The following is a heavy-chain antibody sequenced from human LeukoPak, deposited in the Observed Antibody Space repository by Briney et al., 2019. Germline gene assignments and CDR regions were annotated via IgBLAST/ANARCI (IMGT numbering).Heavy chain of an antibody. J-gene: IGHJ4*02. CDR2: INSDGSNT. D-gene: IGHD2-2*01. Sequence: GGSLRLSCAASGFTFSSYWMHWVRQAPGKGLVWVSRINSDGSNTGYAGSVEGRFTISRDNAKNALYLQMNSLRAEDTAVYYCVRDPANAMPGDYWGQGTLVTVSS. CDR3: VRDPANAMPGDY. CDR1: GFTFSSYW. V-gene: IGHV3-74*01.